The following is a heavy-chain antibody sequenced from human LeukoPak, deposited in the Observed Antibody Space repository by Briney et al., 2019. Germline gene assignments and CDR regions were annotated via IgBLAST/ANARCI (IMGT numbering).Heavy chain of an antibody. D-gene: IGHD5-18*01. CDR1: GGTLSSYA. V-gene: IGHV1-69*04. Sequence: SVKVSCKASGGTLSSYAISRVRQAPGQGLEWMGRIIPILGIANYAQKFQGRVTITADKSTSTAYMELSSLRSEDTAVYYCARESVDTAMVTYYYFDYWGQGTLVTVSS. CDR3: ARESVDTAMVTYYYFDY. CDR2: IIPILGIA. J-gene: IGHJ4*02.